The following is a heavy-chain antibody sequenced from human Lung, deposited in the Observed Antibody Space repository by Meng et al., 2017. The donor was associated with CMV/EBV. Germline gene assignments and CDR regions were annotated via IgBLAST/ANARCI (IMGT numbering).Heavy chain of an antibody. CDR1: GGSISSYY. D-gene: IGHD3-3*01. V-gene: IGHV4-59*01. J-gene: IGHJ6*02. CDR3: ARGGYYNFWSGYSYYYYYGIDV. Sequence: SETLSLTXTVSGGSISSYYWSWSRQPPGKGLELNGYIYYSGSTNYNPSLKSRVTISVDTSKNQFSLKLSSVTAADTAVYYCARGGYYNFWSGYSYYYYYGIDVWGQGTTVTVSS. CDR2: IYYSGST.